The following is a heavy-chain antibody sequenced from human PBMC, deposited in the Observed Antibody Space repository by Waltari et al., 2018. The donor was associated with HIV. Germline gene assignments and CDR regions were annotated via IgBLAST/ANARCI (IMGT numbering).Heavy chain of an antibody. CDR2: INSDGSST. CDR1: GFTFSSSC. Sequence: EVQLVESGGGLVQPGGSLRLSSAASGFTFSSSCFHWFSQAPGKGLVWVSRINSDGSSTSYADSVKGRFTISRDNAKNTLYLQMNSLRAEDTAVYYCARPTVAKMRGGWFDPWGQGTLVTVSS. CDR3: ARPTVAKMRGGWFDP. V-gene: IGHV3-74*01. D-gene: IGHD4-17*01. J-gene: IGHJ5*02.